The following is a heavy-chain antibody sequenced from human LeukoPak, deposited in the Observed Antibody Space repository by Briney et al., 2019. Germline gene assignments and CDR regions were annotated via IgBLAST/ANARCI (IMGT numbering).Heavy chain of an antibody. D-gene: IGHD2-8*01. Sequence: GGSLRLSCAASGFTFSSYEMNWVRQAPGKGLEWVSYISSSGSTIYYADSVKGRFTISRDNAKNSLYLQMNSLRAEDTAVYYCARGGAESRYCTNGVCYGGGGYWGQGTLLTVSS. CDR1: GFTFSSYE. J-gene: IGHJ4*02. CDR3: ARGGAESRYCTNGVCYGGGGY. CDR2: ISSSGSTI. V-gene: IGHV3-48*03.